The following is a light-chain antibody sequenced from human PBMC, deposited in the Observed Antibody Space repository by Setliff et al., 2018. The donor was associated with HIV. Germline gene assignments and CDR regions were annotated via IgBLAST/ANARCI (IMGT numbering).Light chain of an antibody. V-gene: IGLV2-14*03. Sequence: QSVLTQPASVSGSPGQSITITRTGTSSDIAIYNFVSWYQHHPGKAPKLIIYDVSNRPSGVSNRFSGSKSGNTASLTISGLQAEDEADYYCSSYTSSSTLVFGTGTKVTVL. CDR3: SSYTSSSTLV. J-gene: IGLJ1*01. CDR2: DVS. CDR1: SSDIAIYNF.